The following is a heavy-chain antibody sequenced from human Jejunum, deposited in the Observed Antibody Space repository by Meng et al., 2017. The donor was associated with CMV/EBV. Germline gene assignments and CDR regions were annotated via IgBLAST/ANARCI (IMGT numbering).Heavy chain of an antibody. CDR1: SFS. CDR2: ITPIVPIT. Sequence: SFSIDWVRKAPGQGLEWMGGITPIVPITNYAQDFQGRVTIIADKSTSTAYMELSGLRSEDTAVYYCARMFYSQSVGRYYYAMDVWGQGTTVTVSS. CDR3: ARMFYSQSVGRYYYAMDV. V-gene: IGHV1-69*10. J-gene: IGHJ6*02. D-gene: IGHD5-18*01.